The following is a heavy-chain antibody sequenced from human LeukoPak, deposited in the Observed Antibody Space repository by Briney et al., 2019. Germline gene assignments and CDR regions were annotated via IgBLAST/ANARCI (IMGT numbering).Heavy chain of an antibody. D-gene: IGHD2-21*01. CDR2: IYSGGST. CDR3: TRGGGGSFPHY. J-gene: IGHJ4*02. V-gene: IGHV3-53*01. CDR1: GFTVSSNF. Sequence: GGSLRLSCAASGFTVSSNFLSWVRQPPGKGLEWVSDIYSGGSTYYADSVKGRFTISRDNSKNTLYLQMNRLRAEDTAVYYCTRGGGGSFPHYWGQRTLVTVSS.